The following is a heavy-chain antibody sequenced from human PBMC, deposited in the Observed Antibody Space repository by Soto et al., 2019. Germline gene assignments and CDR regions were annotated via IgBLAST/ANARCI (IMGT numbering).Heavy chain of an antibody. CDR2: IYPGDSDT. Sequence: GESLKISCKGSGYSFTSYWIGWVRQMPGKGLEWMGIIYPGDSDTRYSPSFQGQVTISADKSISTAYLQWSSLKASDTAMYYCARLGDCSGGSCYSDYYYYYMDVWGKGTTVTVSS. V-gene: IGHV5-51*01. CDR1: GYSFTSYW. D-gene: IGHD2-15*01. J-gene: IGHJ6*03. CDR3: ARLGDCSGGSCYSDYYYYYMDV.